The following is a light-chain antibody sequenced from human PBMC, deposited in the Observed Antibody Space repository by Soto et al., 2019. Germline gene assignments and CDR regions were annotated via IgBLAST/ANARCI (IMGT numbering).Light chain of an antibody. CDR2: DTS. Sequence: QAVVTQEPSLTVSPGETVTLTCGSSTGAVTSSHYPYWFQQKPGQAPRTLIYDTSNKPSWTPARFSGSLLGGKAALTLSGAQPEDEAEYYCLLSDGGARVFGGGTKLTVL. CDR3: LLSDGGARV. CDR1: TGAVTSSHY. V-gene: IGLV7-46*01. J-gene: IGLJ3*02.